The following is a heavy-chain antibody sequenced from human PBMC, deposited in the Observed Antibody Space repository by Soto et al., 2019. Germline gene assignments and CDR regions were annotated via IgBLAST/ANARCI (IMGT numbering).Heavy chain of an antibody. J-gene: IGHJ4*02. D-gene: IGHD3-10*01. V-gene: IGHV1-69*06. CDR3: ARDHPYYYGSGSQRRSPYQTFDY. CDR1: GGTFSSYA. CDR2: IIPIFGTA. Sequence: GASVKVSCKASGGTFSSYAISWVRQAPGQGLEWMGGIIPIFGTANYAQKFQGRVTITADKSTSTAYMELSSLRSEDTAVYYCARDHPYYYGSGSQRRSPYQTFDYWGQGTLVTVSS.